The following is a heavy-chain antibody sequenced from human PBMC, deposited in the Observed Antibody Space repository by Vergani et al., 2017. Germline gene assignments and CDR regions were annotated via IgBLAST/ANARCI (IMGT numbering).Heavy chain of an antibody. CDR2: ISGSGGST. CDR1: GFTFSSYA. CDR3: AKGDRYFDWPIYYYYYGMDV. D-gene: IGHD3-9*01. Sequence: ESGGGLVQPGGSLRLSCAASGFTFSSYAMSWVRQAPGKGLEWVSAISGSGGSTYYADSVKGRFTISRDNSKNTLYLQMNSLRAEDTAVYYCAKGDRYFDWPIYYYYYGMDVWGQGTTVTVSS. J-gene: IGHJ6*02. V-gene: IGHV3-23*01.